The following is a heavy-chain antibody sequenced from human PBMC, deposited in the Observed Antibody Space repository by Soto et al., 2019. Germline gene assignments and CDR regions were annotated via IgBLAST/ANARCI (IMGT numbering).Heavy chain of an antibody. Sequence: GGSLRLSCTASGFDFGDYYISWIRQAPWKGLEWVSYIDSDDVTTYYTDSVKGRFTISRDNAKNSLYLQMNSLRVEDTAVYYCVRELALAYWCQ. CDR2: IDSDDVTT. CDR3: VRELALAY. J-gene: IGHJ4*02. V-gene: IGHV3-11*01. CDR1: GFDFGDYY. D-gene: IGHD6-13*01.